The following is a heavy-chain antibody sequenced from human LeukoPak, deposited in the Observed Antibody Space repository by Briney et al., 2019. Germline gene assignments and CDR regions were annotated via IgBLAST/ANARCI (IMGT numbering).Heavy chain of an antibody. V-gene: IGHV3-30-3*01. CDR3: ARGTYGDPPSY. Sequence: PGRSLRLSCAASGFTFSSYAMHWVRQAPGKGLEWVAVISYDGGNKYYADSVKGRFTISRDNSKNTLYLQMNSLRAEDTAVYYCARGTYGDPPSYWGQGTLVTVSS. CDR2: ISYDGGNK. J-gene: IGHJ4*02. D-gene: IGHD4-17*01. CDR1: GFTFSSYA.